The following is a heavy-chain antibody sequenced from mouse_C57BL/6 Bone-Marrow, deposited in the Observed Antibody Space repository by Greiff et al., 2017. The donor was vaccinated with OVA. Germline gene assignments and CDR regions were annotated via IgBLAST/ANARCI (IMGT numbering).Heavy chain of an antibody. V-gene: IGHV1-72*01. CDR1: GYTFTSYW. Sequence: QVQLQQPGAELVKPGASVKLSCKASGYTFTSYWMHWVKQRPGRGLEWIGRIDPNGGGTKYNEKFKSKATLTVDKPSSTAYMQLSSLTSEDSAVYYCAIAVSSGYRGWFAYWGQGTLVTVSA. D-gene: IGHD3-2*02. CDR3: AIAVSSGYRGWFAY. CDR2: IDPNGGGT. J-gene: IGHJ3*01.